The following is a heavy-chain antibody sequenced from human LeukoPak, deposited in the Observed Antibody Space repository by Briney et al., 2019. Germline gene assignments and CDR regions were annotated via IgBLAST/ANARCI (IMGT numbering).Heavy chain of an antibody. CDR2: IYSGGST. D-gene: IGHD3-22*01. CDR1: GFTVSSNY. CDR3: ASIGYYYDTERYFDY. Sequence: GGSLRLSCAASGFTVSSNYMSWVRQAPGKGLELVSVIYSGGSTYYADSVKGRFTISRDNSKNALYLQMNSLRAEDTAVYYCASIGYYYDTERYFDYWGQGTLVTVSS. V-gene: IGHV3-66*01. J-gene: IGHJ4*02.